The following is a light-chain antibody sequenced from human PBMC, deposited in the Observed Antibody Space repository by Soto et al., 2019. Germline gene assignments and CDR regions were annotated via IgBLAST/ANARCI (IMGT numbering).Light chain of an antibody. V-gene: IGKV3-15*01. J-gene: IGKJ1*01. Sequence: EIVMTQSPATLSVSPGERATLSCRASQSVSSNLAWYQQKPGQAPRLLIYGASTRATGIPARFSGSGSGTEFTLTISSLQSEDFADDYCQRFNNGPWTFGQGTKVEIK. CDR3: QRFNNGPWT. CDR1: QSVSSN. CDR2: GAS.